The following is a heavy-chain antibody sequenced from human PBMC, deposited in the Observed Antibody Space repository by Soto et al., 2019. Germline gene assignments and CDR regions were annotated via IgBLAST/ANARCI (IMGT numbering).Heavy chain of an antibody. Sequence: EVQLVESGGGLVQPGGSLRLSCAASGFTFSSYWMSWVHQAPGKGLEWVANIKQDGSEKYYVDSVKGRFTISRDNAKNSLYLQMNSLRAEDTAVYYCARDLPEGYYDSSGYYQGYYFDYWGQGTLVTVSS. CDR1: GFTFSSYW. V-gene: IGHV3-7*05. CDR2: IKQDGSEK. D-gene: IGHD3-22*01. CDR3: ARDLPEGYYDSSGYYQGYYFDY. J-gene: IGHJ4*02.